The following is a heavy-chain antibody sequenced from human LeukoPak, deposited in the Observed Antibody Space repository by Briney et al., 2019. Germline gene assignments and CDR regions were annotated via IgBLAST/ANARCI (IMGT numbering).Heavy chain of an antibody. D-gene: IGHD3-3*01. J-gene: IGHJ4*02. CDR1: GFTLSSYW. Sequence: GGSLRLSCAASGFTLSSYWMSWVRQAPGEGLEWVANIKQDGSEKYYVDSVKGRFTISRDNAKNSLYLQMNSLRGEDTAVYYCARVMRYYDFWSGYYPRHFDYWGQGTLVTVSS. CDR2: IKQDGSEK. CDR3: ARVMRYYDFWSGYYPRHFDY. V-gene: IGHV3-7*01.